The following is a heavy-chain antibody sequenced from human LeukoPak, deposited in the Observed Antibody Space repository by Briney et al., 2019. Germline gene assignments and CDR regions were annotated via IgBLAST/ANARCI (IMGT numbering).Heavy chain of an antibody. CDR1: GFTFSSYA. D-gene: IGHD5-18*01. J-gene: IGHJ4*02. V-gene: IGHV3-23*01. Sequence: GGSLRLSCAASGFTFSSYAMRWVRQAPGKGLEWVSAISPSSGTFYADSVKGRFTISRDNSKNTLYLQMNSLRAEDTAVYYCAKGSCGYTYGCNFDYWGQGTLVTVSS. CDR3: AKGSCGYTYGCNFDY. CDR2: ISPSSGT.